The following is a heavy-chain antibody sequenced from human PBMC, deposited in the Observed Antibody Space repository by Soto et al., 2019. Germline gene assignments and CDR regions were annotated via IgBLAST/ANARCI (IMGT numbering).Heavy chain of an antibody. CDR3: ARYYDILTGYGSRDYYYSCMDV. J-gene: IGHJ6*03. CDR1: GGSISSYY. CDR2: IYYSGST. D-gene: IGHD3-9*01. Sequence: SETLSLTCTVSGGSISSYYWSWIRQPPGKGLEWIGYIYYSGSTNYNPSLKSRVTISVDTSKNQFSLKLSSVTAADTAVYYCARYYDILTGYGSRDYYYSCMDVWGKGTTVTVSS. V-gene: IGHV4-59*01.